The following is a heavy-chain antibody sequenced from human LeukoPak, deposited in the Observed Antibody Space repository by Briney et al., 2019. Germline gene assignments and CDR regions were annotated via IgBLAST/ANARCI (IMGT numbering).Heavy chain of an antibody. V-gene: IGHV1-18*01. CDR1: GYTFTSYG. Sequence: ASVKVSCTASGYTFTSYGISWVRQAPGQGLEWMGWISAYNGNTNYAQKLQGRVNMTTDTSTSTAYMELRSLRSDDTAVYYCARDSSGWSTNWFDPWGQGTLVTVSS. J-gene: IGHJ5*02. D-gene: IGHD6-19*01. CDR3: ARDSSGWSTNWFDP. CDR2: ISAYNGNT.